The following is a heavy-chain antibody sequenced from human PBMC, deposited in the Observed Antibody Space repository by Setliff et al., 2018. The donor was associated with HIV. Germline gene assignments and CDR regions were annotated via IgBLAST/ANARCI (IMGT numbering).Heavy chain of an antibody. CDR1: GFTFSSYW. J-gene: IGHJ5*01. D-gene: IGHD2-8*01. CDR2: TKQDETEK. CDR3: ARPLLRTNTVYGILGNWFDS. V-gene: IGHV3-7*03. Sequence: GGSLRLSCAASGFTFSSYWMGWVRQSPGTGLEWVANTKQDETEKFYAASVWGRFTISRDNAKNSLYLQMNSLRAEDTAVYYCARPLLRTNTVYGILGNWFDSWGRGTLVTVSS.